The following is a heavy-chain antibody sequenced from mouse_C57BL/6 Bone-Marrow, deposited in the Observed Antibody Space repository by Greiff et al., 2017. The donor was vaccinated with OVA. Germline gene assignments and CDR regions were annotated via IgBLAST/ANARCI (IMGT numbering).Heavy chain of an antibody. CDR3: ATQPLSIPTVVAKDYFDY. CDR2: ILPGSGST. J-gene: IGHJ2*01. CDR1: GYTFTGYW. V-gene: IGHV1-9*01. Sequence: QVQLQQSGAELMKPGASVKLSCKATGYTFTGYWIEWVKQRPGHGLEWIGEILPGSGSTNYNEKFKGKATFTADTSSNTAYMQLSSLTTEDSAIYYCATQPLSIPTVVAKDYFDYWGQGTTLTVSS. D-gene: IGHD1-1*01.